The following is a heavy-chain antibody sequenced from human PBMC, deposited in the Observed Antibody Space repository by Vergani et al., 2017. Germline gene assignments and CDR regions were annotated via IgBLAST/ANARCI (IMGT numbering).Heavy chain of an antibody. D-gene: IGHD3-9*01. CDR1: GYTFSNYY. CDR3: ARGDYGILTGYQY. V-gene: IGHV1-46*03. Sequence: QVQVVQSGAEVKKSGASVKVSCKTSGYTFSNYYMHWVRQAPGQGLEWMGIINPSGGHTNYAQKFQGRVTMTRDTSTSTVYMELSSLRSEDTDIYYCARGDYGILTGYQYWGQGTLVTVSA. J-gene: IGHJ4*02. CDR2: INPSGGHT.